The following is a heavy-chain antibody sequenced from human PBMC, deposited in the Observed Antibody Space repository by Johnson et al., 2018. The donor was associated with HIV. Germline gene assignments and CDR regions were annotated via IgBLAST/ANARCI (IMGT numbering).Heavy chain of an antibody. Sequence: VQLVESGGGLVKPGGSLRLSCAASGFTFSNAWMSWVRQAPGKGLEWVGRIKSKTDGGTTDYAAPVKGRFTISRADAKNTLYLQMNSLRAEDTAVYYCAREKILAFYIWGQGTTVTVSS. CDR1: GFTFSNAW. CDR3: AREKILAFYI. V-gene: IGHV3-15*01. J-gene: IGHJ3*02. CDR2: IKSKTDGGTT.